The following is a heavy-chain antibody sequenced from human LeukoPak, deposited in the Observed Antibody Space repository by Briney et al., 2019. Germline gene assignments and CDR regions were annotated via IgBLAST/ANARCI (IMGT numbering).Heavy chain of an antibody. V-gene: IGHV3-48*03. CDR1: GFTFSSYE. CDR3: EKRIQTAMATGY. Sequence: GGSLRLSCAASGFTFSSYEMNCVRQAPARGLEWVSYISSSGSTISYADSVKGRLTISRDNSTNTLYLQMNSLRAEDTAVYYCEKRIQTAMATGYWGQGTLVTVSS. J-gene: IGHJ4*02. CDR2: ISSSGSTI. D-gene: IGHD5-18*01.